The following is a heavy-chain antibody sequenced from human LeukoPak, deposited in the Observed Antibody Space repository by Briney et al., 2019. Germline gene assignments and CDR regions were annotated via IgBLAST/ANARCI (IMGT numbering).Heavy chain of an antibody. J-gene: IGHJ3*02. CDR1: KFTFSSYS. CDR3: ARGVGAFNM. Sequence: GGSLRLSCAASKFTFSSYSMNWVRQAPGKGLEWVSYISSSSSTIYYADSVRGRFTISRDNAKNSLYLQMNSLRAEDTAVYYCARGVGAFNMWGQGTMVTVSS. CDR2: ISSSSSTI. V-gene: IGHV3-48*04.